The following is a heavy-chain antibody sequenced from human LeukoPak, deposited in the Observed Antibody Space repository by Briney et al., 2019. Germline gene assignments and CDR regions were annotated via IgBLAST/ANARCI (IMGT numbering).Heavy chain of an antibody. Sequence: PGGSLRLSCAASGFTFSSYAMHWVRQAPGKGLEYVSAISSNGGSTYYANSVKGRFTISRDNSKNTLYLQMNSLRAEDTAVYYCARVSSGSYPGYWGQGTLVTVSS. V-gene: IGHV3-64*01. CDR2: ISSNGGST. CDR1: GFTFSSYA. D-gene: IGHD1-26*01. J-gene: IGHJ4*02. CDR3: ARVSSGSYPGY.